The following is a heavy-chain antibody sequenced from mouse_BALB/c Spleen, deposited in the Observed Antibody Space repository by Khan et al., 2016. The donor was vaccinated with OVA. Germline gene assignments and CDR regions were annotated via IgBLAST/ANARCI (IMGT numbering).Heavy chain of an antibody. Sequence: EVQLVESGGGLVQPGGSLKLSCAASGFTFSSYGMSWVRQTPDKRLELVATINSNGGSTYYPDSAKGRFPISRDNAKNTLYLQMSSLKSEDTAMYYCARMARTINWGQGTTLTVSS. V-gene: IGHV5-6-3*01. CDR2: INSNGGST. CDR3: ARMARTIN. J-gene: IGHJ2*01. CDR1: GFTFSSYG.